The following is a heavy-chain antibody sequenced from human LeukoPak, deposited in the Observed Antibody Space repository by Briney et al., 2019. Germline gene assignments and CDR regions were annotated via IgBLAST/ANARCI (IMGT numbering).Heavy chain of an antibody. J-gene: IGHJ4*02. CDR3: ARGKELLPNDY. CDR2: IYYSGST. CDR1: GGSISSSSYY. V-gene: IGHV4-39*07. Sequence: PSETLSLTCTVSGGSISSSSYYWGWIRQPPGKGLEWIGSIYYSGSTYYNPSLKSRVTISVDTSKNQFSLKLSSVTAADTAVYYCARGKELLPNDYWGQGTLVTVSS. D-gene: IGHD1-26*01.